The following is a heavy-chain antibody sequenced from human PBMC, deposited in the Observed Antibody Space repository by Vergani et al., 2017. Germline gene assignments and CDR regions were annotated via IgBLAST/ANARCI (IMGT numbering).Heavy chain of an antibody. V-gene: IGHV3-23*04. D-gene: IGHD3-16*01. Sequence: VQLVESAGGVVQPGGSLRLSCAASGFTFSSYAMSWVRQAPGKGLEWVSAISGSGGSTYYADSVKGRFTISRDNSKNTLYLQMNSLRAEDTAVYYCAKDPGDAKYYYYYMDVWGKGTTVTVSS. CDR1: GFTFSSYA. J-gene: IGHJ6*03. CDR2: ISGSGGST. CDR3: AKDPGDAKYYYYYMDV.